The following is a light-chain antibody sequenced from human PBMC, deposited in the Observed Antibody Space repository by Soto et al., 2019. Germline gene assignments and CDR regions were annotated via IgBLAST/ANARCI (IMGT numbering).Light chain of an antibody. V-gene: IGKV3-15*01. CDR3: QQYNNWPPT. CDR1: QSVSSN. CDR2: GAS. J-gene: IGKJ4*01. Sequence: EIVMTQSPAPLSVSPGERATLSCRASQSVSSNLAWYQQTPGQAPRLLIYGASTSATGIPARFSGSGSGTEFTLTISSLQSEDFAVYYCQQYNNWPPTFGGGTKVEIK.